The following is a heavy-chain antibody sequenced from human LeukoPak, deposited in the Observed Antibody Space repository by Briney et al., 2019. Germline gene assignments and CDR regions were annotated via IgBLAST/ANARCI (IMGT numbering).Heavy chain of an antibody. CDR1: GYTFTSYG. J-gene: IGHJ6*02. Sequence: ASVKVSCKASGYTFTSYGISWVRQAPGQGLEWMGRIIPILGIANYAQKFQGRVTITADKSTSTAYMELSSLRSEDTAVYYCARGDYGSGSYFYYYGMDVWGQGTTVTVSS. D-gene: IGHD3-10*01. CDR2: IIPILGIA. V-gene: IGHV1-69*04. CDR3: ARGDYGSGSYFYYYGMDV.